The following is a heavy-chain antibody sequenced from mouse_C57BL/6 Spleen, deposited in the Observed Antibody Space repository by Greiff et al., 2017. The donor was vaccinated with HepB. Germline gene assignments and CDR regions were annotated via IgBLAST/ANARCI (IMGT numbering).Heavy chain of an antibody. Sequence: VQLQQPGAELVMPGASVKLSCKASGYTFTSYWMHWVKQRPGQGLEWIGEIDPSDSYTNYNQKFKGKSTLTVDKSSSTAYMQLSSLTSEDSAVYYCARWELRGFAYWGQGTLVTVSA. CDR1: GYTFTSYW. CDR3: ARWELRGFAY. V-gene: IGHV1-69*01. J-gene: IGHJ3*01. D-gene: IGHD3-2*02. CDR2: IDPSDSYT.